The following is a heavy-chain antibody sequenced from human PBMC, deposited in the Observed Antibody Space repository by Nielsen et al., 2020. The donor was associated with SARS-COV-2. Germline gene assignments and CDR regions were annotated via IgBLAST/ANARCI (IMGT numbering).Heavy chain of an antibody. CDR2: ISSSGSTI. Sequence: GESLKISCAASGFTFSDYYMSWIRQAPGKGLEWVSYISSSGSTIYYADSVKGRFTISRDNAKNSLYLQMNSPRAEDTAVYYCARARTRGETFDYWGQGTLVTVSS. V-gene: IGHV3-11*01. CDR1: GFTFSDYY. J-gene: IGHJ4*02. D-gene: IGHD1-7*01. CDR3: ARARTRGETFDY.